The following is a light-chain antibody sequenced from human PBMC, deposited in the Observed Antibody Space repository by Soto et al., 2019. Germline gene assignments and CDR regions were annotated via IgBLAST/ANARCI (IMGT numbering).Light chain of an antibody. V-gene: IGKV3-15*01. Sequence: EVVMTQSPATLSVSPGERATLSCRASQSVGSNLAWYQQKPGQAPRLLIYGASTRATGLPARFSGSGSGTEFNLTISSLQSEDFAIDYCQHYNNWPPYTFGQGSKLEIK. CDR1: QSVGSN. CDR3: QHYNNWPPYT. CDR2: GAS. J-gene: IGKJ2*01.